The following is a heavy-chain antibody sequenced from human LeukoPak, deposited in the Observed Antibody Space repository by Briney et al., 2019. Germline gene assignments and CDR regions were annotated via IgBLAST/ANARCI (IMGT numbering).Heavy chain of an antibody. V-gene: IGHV3-74*01. CDR2: INSDGSST. Sequence: TGGSLRLSCAASGFTFSSYWMHWVRQAPGKGLVWVSRINSDGSSTDYAVSVKGRFTISRDNAKNTLYLQMNNLRAEDTAVYYCARDPMVLDWFDPWGQGTLVTFSS. D-gene: IGHD3-10*01. J-gene: IGHJ5*02. CDR3: ARDPMVLDWFDP. CDR1: GFTFSSYW.